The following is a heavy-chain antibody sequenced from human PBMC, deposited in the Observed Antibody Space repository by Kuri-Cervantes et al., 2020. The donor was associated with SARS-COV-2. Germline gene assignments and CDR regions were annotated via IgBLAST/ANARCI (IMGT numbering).Heavy chain of an antibody. Sequence: SETLSLTCTVSGGPIKSYYWSWIRQPPGKGLEWIGYLYYSGSTNYNPSLKSRLTISVDTSKNQFSLKLSSVTAADTAVYYCARSGWYSRGVTHYYMDAWGKGTMVTVSS. CDR1: GGPIKSYY. CDR2: LYYSGST. D-gene: IGHD6-19*01. J-gene: IGHJ6*03. V-gene: IGHV4-59*01. CDR3: ARSGWYSRGVTHYYMDA.